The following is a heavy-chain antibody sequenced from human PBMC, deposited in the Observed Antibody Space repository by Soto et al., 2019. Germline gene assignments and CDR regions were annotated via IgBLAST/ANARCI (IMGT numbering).Heavy chain of an antibody. D-gene: IGHD3-16*02. CDR2: MNPNSGNT. V-gene: IGHV1-8*01. J-gene: IGHJ6*03. Sequence: ASVKVSCXASGYTFTTYDISWVRQATGQGLEWMGWMNPNSGNTGYAQKFQGRVTMTRNTSISTAYMELSSLRSEDTAVYYCARMMTASGGLIITFYYYYMDVWGKGTTVTVSS. CDR3: ARMMTASGGLIITFYYYYMDV. CDR1: GYTFTTYD.